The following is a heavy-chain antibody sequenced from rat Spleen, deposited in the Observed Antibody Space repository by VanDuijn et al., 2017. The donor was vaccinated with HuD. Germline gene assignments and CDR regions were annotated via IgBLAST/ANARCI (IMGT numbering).Heavy chain of an antibody. CDR3: ARYLNLLQWYYFDY. CDR2: ISYSGST. J-gene: IGHJ2*01. D-gene: IGHD1-1*01. V-gene: IGHV3-1*01. CDR1: GYSITSNY. Sequence: EVQLQESGPGLVKPSQSLSLTCSVTGYSITSNYWGWIRKFPGNKMEWMGYISYSGSTSYNPSLKSRISITRDTSKNQFFLQLNSVTTEDTATYYCARYLNLLQWYYFDYWGQGVLVTVSS.